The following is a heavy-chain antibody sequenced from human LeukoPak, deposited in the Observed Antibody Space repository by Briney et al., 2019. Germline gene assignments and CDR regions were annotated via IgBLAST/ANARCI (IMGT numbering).Heavy chain of an antibody. CDR1: GYTFTGYY. V-gene: IGHV1-2*02. D-gene: IGHD6-19*01. CDR3: ARDHLGQWLVLDY. Sequence: ASVKVSCKASGYTFTGYYMHWVRQAPGQGLGWMGWINPNSGGTNYAQKFQGRVTMTRDTSISTAYMELSRLRSDDTAVYYCARDHLGQWLVLDYWGQGTLVTVSS. CDR2: INPNSGGT. J-gene: IGHJ4*02.